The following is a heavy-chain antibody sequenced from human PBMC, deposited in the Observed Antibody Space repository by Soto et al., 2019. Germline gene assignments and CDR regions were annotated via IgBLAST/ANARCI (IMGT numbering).Heavy chain of an antibody. Sequence: QVQLVESGGGVVQPGRSLRLSCAASGFTFSSYGMHWVRQAXGXXXXXVAVISYDGSNKYYADSVKGRFTISRDNXXXXXXXXXXXXXXXXXXXXXXXXXXXXXXXXXXFDLWGRGTLVTVSS. CDR1: GFTFSSYG. CDR3: XXXXXXXXXXXXFDL. CDR2: ISYDGSNK. V-gene: IGHV3-30*03. J-gene: IGHJ2*01.